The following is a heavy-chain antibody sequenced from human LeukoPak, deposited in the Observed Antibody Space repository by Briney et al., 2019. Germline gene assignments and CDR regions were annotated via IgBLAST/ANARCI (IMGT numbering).Heavy chain of an antibody. V-gene: IGHV1-69*13. CDR3: ASSYYDSSGYYPSYGMDV. CDR1: GGTFSSYA. Sequence: SVKVSCKASGGTFSSYAISWVRQAPGQGLEWMGGIIPIFGTANYAQKFQGRVTITADESTSTAYMELSSLRSEDTAVYYCASSYYDSSGYYPSYGMDVWGQGTTVTVSS. D-gene: IGHD3-22*01. CDR2: IIPIFGTA. J-gene: IGHJ6*02.